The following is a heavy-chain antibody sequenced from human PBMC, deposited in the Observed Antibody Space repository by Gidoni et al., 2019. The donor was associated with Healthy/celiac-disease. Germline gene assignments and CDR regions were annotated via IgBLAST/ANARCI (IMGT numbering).Heavy chain of an antibody. CDR2: ISYDGSNK. CDR3: AKTVSLEFTHRPYYYYGMDV. CDR1: RFTFSTYG. D-gene: IGHD3-10*01. Sequence: QVQLVESGGGVVQPGRSLRLSCAPSRFTFSTYGMHWVRQAPGKGLEWVAVISYDGSNKYYADSVKGRFTISRDNSKNTLYLQMNSLRAEDTAVYYCAKTVSLEFTHRPYYYYGMDVWGQGTTVTVSS. V-gene: IGHV3-30*18. J-gene: IGHJ6*02.